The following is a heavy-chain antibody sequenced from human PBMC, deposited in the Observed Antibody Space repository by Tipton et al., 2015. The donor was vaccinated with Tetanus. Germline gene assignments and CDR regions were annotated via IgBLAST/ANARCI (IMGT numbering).Heavy chain of an antibody. CDR2: IKQDGTDY. J-gene: IGHJ4*02. D-gene: IGHD4-23*01. CDR1: GFSFSSYA. Sequence: QLVQSGGGLVQRGGSLRLSCAGPGFSFSSYAMSWVRQAPGKGLKWVANIKQDGTDYRYVDSVKGRFTISRDNAKNSLYLQMNSLSADDTAVYYCGKQNGGRWVVDHWGQGTLVTVSS. V-gene: IGHV3-7*03. CDR3: GKQNGGRWVVDH.